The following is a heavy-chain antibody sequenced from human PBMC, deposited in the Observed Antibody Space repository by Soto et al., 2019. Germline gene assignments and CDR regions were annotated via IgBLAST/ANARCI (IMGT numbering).Heavy chain of an antibody. CDR2: IFYSGST. D-gene: IGHD3-10*02. J-gene: IGHJ5*01. V-gene: IGHV4-59*01. CDR3: ASMIGDPVLSFDS. Sequence: SETLSLTCTVSGCSISSYYWRWIRQPPGKGLEWIGFIFYSGSTSYNPSLKSRVTISIDTSEYQFSLKLNSVTAADTAVYYCASMIGDPVLSFDSWGQGTLVTVS. CDR1: GCSISSYY.